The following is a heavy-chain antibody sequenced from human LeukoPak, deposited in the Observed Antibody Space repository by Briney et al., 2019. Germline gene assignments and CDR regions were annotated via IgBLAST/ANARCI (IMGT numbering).Heavy chain of an antibody. CDR2: IYNSGNT. J-gene: IGHJ4*02. V-gene: IGHV4-61*01. Sequence: SETLSLTCTVSGGSVSSGSDLWSWIRQPPGKGLEWIGYIYNSGNTNYNPSLNSRVTISVDTSKNQFSLNLSSVTAADTAVYYCARGSPNYPIDYWGQGTLVTVSS. CDR3: ARGSPNYPIDY. CDR1: GGSVSSGSDL. D-gene: IGHD4/OR15-4a*01.